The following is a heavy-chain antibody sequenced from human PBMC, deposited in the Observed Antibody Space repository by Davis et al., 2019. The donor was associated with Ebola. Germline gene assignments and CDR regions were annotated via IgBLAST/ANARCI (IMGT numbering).Heavy chain of an antibody. CDR2: IYYSGNT. D-gene: IGHD6-6*01. CDR1: GGSISSSSKS. J-gene: IGHJ6*02. CDR3: ARLGPSSSSYYYYGMDV. V-gene: IGHV4-39*01. Sequence: MPSETLSLTCTVSGGSISSSSKSWGWIRQPPGKGLEWIGTIYYSGNTNYNPSLKSRVTISVDTSKNQFSLKLSSVTAADTAVYYCARLGPSSSSYYYYGMDVWGQGTTVAVSS.